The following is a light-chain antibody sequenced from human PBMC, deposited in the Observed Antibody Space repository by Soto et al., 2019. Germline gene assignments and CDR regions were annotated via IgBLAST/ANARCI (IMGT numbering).Light chain of an antibody. V-gene: IGKV1-39*01. CDR2: ATS. J-gene: IGKJ4*01. CDR1: QSISSY. Sequence: DIQMTQSPSSLSASVGDRVIITCRASQSISSYLNWYQQKPGQAPKLLIYATSTLQSGVPSRFSGSGSGTDFTLTISSLQPEDYATYYCQQRYSALLTFGGGTKVEIK. CDR3: QQRYSALLT.